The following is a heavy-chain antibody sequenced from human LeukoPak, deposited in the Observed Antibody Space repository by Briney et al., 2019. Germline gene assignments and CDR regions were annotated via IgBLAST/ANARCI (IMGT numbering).Heavy chain of an antibody. D-gene: IGHD6-13*01. CDR3: ARGGLGSSWPTY. CDR1: GFAFRDYG. J-gene: IGHJ4*02. CDR2: INWSGGGT. Sequence: GGSLRLSCAATGFAFRDYGMSWVRQPPGKGLEWVSGINWSGGGTGYADSVKGRFTISRDNTKNALYLQINSLRAEDTAFYYCARGGLGSSWPTYWGQGSLVIVSS. V-gene: IGHV3-20*04.